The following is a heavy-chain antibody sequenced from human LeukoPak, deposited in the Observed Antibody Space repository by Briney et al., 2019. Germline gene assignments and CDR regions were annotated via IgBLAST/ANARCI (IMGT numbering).Heavy chain of an antibody. D-gene: IGHD5-18*01. CDR3: ARGRYSYGYFPVY. J-gene: IGHJ4*02. CDR1: EYTYTSYD. Sequence: ASVKVSCKASEYTYTSYDINWVRQATGQGLEWMGWMNPNSGNTGYAQKFQGRVTMTRNTSISTAYMELSSLRSEDTAVYYCARGRYSYGYFPVYWGQGTLVTVSS. CDR2: MNPNSGNT. V-gene: IGHV1-8*01.